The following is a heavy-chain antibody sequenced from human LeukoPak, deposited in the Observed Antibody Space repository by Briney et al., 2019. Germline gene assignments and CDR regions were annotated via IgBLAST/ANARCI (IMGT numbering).Heavy chain of an antibody. V-gene: IGHV4-34*01. D-gene: IGHD6-6*01. J-gene: IGHJ4*02. CDR2: INHSGST. CDR3: ARDGSSSGGVFDY. CDR1: GGSFSGYY. Sequence: SETLSLTCAVYGGSFSGYYWSWIRQPPGKGLEWIGEINHSGSTNYNPSLKSRVTISVDTSKNQFSLKLSSVTAADTAVYYCARDGSSSGGVFDYWGQGTLVTVSS.